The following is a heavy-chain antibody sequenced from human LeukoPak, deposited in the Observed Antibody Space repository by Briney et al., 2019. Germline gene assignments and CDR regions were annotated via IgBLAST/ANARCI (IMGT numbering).Heavy chain of an antibody. V-gene: IGHV3-48*01. D-gene: IGHD1-20*01. CDR2: ISSNSTI. Sequence: GGSLRLSCAASGFTFSSYSMNWVRQAPGKGLEWVSYISSNSTIYYADSVKGRFTISRDNAKNSLYLQMNSLRAEDTAVYYCARDFRDNWNPPAMDYWGQGTLVTVSS. CDR1: GFTFSSYS. J-gene: IGHJ4*02. CDR3: ARDFRDNWNPPAMDY.